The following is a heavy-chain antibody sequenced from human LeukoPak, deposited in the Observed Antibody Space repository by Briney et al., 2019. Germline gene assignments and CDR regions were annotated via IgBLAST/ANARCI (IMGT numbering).Heavy chain of an antibody. CDR2: VYTSGIT. CDR3: ARWAWDYYMAV. Sequence: SETLSLTCTVSDGSISSVNYYWSWIRQPAGKGLEWIGRVYTSGITNYNPSLKSRVTISLDTSTNEFSLNLNSVTAADTAVYYCARWAWDYYMAVWGKGTTVTVSS. D-gene: IGHD7-27*01. CDR1: DGSISSVNYY. V-gene: IGHV4-61*02. J-gene: IGHJ6*03.